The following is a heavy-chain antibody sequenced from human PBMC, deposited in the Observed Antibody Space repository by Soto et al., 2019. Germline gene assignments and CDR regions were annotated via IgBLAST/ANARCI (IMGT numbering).Heavy chain of an antibody. CDR1: GFTVSNNY. J-gene: IGHJ4*02. D-gene: IGHD1-26*01. V-gene: IGHV3-66*01. Sequence: EEQLVESGGDLVQPGGSLRLSCAASGFTVSNNYMSWVRQAPGKGLEWVSLIYSGGSTYYADSVKGRFTISRDSSMNTLYLQMNSLRAEDTAKYYCAAHSHKGYWGQGTLVTVSS. CDR2: IYSGGST. CDR3: AAHSHKGY.